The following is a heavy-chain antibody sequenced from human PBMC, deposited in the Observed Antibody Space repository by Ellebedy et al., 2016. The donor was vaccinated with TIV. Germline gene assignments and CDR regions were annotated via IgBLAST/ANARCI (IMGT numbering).Heavy chain of an antibody. V-gene: IGHV1-46*03. CDR3: ARLNIVVVPATANWFDP. Sequence: ASVKVSXKASGYTFTSYYMHWVRQAPGQGLEWMGIINPSGGSTSYAQKFQGRVTMTRDTSTSTVYMELSSLRSEDTAVYYCARLNIVVVPATANWFDPWGQGTLVTVSS. J-gene: IGHJ5*02. CDR2: INPSGGST. CDR1: GYTFTSYY. D-gene: IGHD2-2*01.